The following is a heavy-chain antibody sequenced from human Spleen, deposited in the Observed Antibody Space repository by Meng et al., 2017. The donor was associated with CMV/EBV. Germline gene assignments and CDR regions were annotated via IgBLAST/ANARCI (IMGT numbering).Heavy chain of an antibody. D-gene: IGHD1-26*01. V-gene: IGHV4-30-4*08. CDR3: VGTGAGGYGFFDY. Sequence: PGRGKPSPSPALTCPVSCGSFSIGYYYWSGLRQPPGKGLEWIGYIYYSGSTYYNPSLKSRVTISVDTSKNQFSLKLSSVTAADTAVYYCVGTGAGGYGFFDYWGQGTLVTVSS. CDR1: CGSFSIGYYY. J-gene: IGHJ4*02. CDR2: IYYSGST.